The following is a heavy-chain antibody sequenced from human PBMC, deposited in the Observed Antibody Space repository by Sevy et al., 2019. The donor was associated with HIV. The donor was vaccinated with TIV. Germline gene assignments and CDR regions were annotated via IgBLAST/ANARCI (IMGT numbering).Heavy chain of an antibody. J-gene: IGHJ3*01. CDR1: DVSISSGTNY. V-gene: IGHV4-39*01. Sequence: SETLSLTCTVSDVSISSGTNYWGWIRQPPGKGLEWIGSIYYGGSTYYNPSLKSRVTVSAATSTNKFSLKLTSVTVADTAVYYCARQRGGWYEYDASDVWGQGTMVTVSS. D-gene: IGHD6-19*01. CDR2: IYYGGST. CDR3: ARQRGGWYEYDASDV.